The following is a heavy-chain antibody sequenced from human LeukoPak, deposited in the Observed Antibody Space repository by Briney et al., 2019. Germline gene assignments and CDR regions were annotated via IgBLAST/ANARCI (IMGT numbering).Heavy chain of an antibody. CDR3: SLSVVVVPAAMLDY. Sequence: PGGSLRLSCAASGFTFSSYGMHWVRQAPGKGLEWVAFIRYDGSNKYYADSAKGRFTISRDNSKNTLYLQMNSLRAEDTAVYYCSLSVVVVPAAMLDYWGQGTLVTVSS. V-gene: IGHV3-30*02. J-gene: IGHJ4*02. CDR1: GFTFSSYG. D-gene: IGHD2-2*01. CDR2: IRYDGSNK.